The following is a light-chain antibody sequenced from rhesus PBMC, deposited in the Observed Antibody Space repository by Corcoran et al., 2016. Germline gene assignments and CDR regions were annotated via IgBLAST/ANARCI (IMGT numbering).Light chain of an antibody. CDR2: SAT. J-gene: IGKJ1*01. V-gene: IGKV1-28*02. Sequence: DIQMTQSPSSLSASVGDTVTITCRASQGISSYLNWFQQKPGKAPKLLIKSATSLESGVPSRFSGSGSGTKLPLTISSLQARDVGVTHCYQHSSGWTFSQGTKVEIK. CDR3: YQHSSGWT. CDR1: QGISSY.